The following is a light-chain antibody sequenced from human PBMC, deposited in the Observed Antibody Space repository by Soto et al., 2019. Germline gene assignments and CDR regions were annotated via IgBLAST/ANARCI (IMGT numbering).Light chain of an antibody. V-gene: IGKV3-20*01. J-gene: IGKJ1*01. CDR1: QTVRNNY. CDR2: DAS. CDR3: QQYGSLSWT. Sequence: EFVWTQSPGTLSLSPGERATLSCRASQTVRNNYLAWYQQKPGQAPRLLIYDASSRATGIQDRFSGGGSGTDFTLTISRLEPEEFAVYYCQQYGSLSWTVGQGTKVDIK.